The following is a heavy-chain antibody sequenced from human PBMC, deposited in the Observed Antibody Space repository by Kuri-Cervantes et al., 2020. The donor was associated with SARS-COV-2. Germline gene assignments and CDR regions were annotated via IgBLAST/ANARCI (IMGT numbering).Heavy chain of an antibody. V-gene: IGHV3-48*04. CDR3: ARESRRHRYSGNLNWFDP. CDR1: GFTFSSYS. D-gene: IGHD1-26*01. J-gene: IGHJ5*02. CDR2: ISSSGSTI. Sequence: GESLKISCAASGFTFSSYSMNWVRQAPGKGLEWVSYISSSGSTIYYADSVKGRFTISRDNAKNSLYLQMNSLRAEDTAVYYCARESRRHRYSGNLNWFDPWGQGTLVTVSS.